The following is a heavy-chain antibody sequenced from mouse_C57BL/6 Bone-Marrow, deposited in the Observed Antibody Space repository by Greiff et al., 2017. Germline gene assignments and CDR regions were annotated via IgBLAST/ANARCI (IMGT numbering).Heavy chain of an antibody. D-gene: IGHD2-2*01. CDR3: ARCETMVTACYFEY. J-gene: IGHJ2*01. V-gene: IGHV1-64*01. CDR1: GYTFTSYW. CDR2: IHPNSGST. Sequence: VQLQQPGAELVKPGASVKLSCKASGYTFTSYWMHWVKQRPGQGLAWIGMIHPNSGSTNYNEKFKSKATLTVDKSSSTAYMQLSSLTSEDSAVYYCARCETMVTACYFEYWGQGTTLTVSS.